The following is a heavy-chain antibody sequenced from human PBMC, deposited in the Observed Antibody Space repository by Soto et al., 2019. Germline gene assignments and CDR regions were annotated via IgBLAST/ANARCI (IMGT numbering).Heavy chain of an antibody. CDR2: ISGSGGST. D-gene: IGHD3-10*01. J-gene: IGHJ4*02. CDR3: AKDSIITMVRGVIITPHYFDY. Sequence: GGSLRLSCAASGFTFSSYAMSWVRQAPGKGLEWVSAISGSGGSTYYADSVKGRFTISRDNSKNTLYLQMNSLRAEDTAVYYCAKDSIITMVRGVIITPHYFDYWGQGTLVTVSS. CDR1: GFTFSSYA. V-gene: IGHV3-23*01.